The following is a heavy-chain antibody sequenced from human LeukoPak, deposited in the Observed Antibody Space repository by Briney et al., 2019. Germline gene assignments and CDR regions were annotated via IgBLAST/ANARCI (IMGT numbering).Heavy chain of an antibody. V-gene: IGHV3-30*03. CDR3: ARSRLRYFDWLRPDAFDI. CDR1: GFTFSSYG. CDR2: ISYDGSNK. D-gene: IGHD3-9*01. Sequence: GGSLRLSCAASGFTFSSYGMHWVRQAPGKGLEWVAVISYDGSNKYYADSVKGRFTVSRDNSKNTLYLQMNSLRAEDTAVYYCARSRLRYFDWLRPDAFDIWGQGTMVTVSS. J-gene: IGHJ3*02.